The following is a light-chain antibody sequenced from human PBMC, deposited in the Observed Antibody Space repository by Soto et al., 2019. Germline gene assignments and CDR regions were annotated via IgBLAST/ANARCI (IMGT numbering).Light chain of an antibody. V-gene: IGLV2-14*01. CDR2: EVS. CDR1: TSDIGNYNY. CDR3: TSYTSSNTPVL. Sequence: QSALTQPASVSGSPGQSITISCTGTTSDIGNYNYVSWYQHHPGKAPKLMMYEVSYRPSGISNRFSGSKSANTASLTISGLQAEDEADYYCTSYTSSNTPVLFGGGTKVTVL. J-gene: IGLJ2*01.